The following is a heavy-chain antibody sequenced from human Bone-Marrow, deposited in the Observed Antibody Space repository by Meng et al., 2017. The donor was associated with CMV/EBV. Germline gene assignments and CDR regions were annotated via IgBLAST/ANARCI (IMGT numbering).Heavy chain of an antibody. CDR3: AKDSTASPFY. V-gene: IGHV4-34*01. Sequence: SETLSLTCAVYGGSFSGYYWSWIRQPPGKGLEWIGEINHSGSTNYNPSLKSRVTISVDTSKNQFSLKLSSVTAADTAVYYCAKDSTASPFYWGQGTLVTVSS. CDR2: INHSGST. J-gene: IGHJ4*02. D-gene: IGHD4-17*01. CDR1: GGSFSGYY.